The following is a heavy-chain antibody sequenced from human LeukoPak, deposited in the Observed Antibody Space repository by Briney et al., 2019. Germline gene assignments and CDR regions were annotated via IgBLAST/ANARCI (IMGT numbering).Heavy chain of an antibody. Sequence: PGGSLRLSCAASGLTFSNSWMHWVRQAPGKGLVWVSRINNDGSYSSYADSVEGRFTISRDNAKNTLYLQMNSLRAEDTAVYFCARVSGLGMNEYLQHWGQGTLVTVSS. D-gene: IGHD3-10*01. V-gene: IGHV3-74*01. CDR1: GLTFSNSW. CDR3: ARVSGLGMNEYLQH. CDR2: INNDGSYS. J-gene: IGHJ1*01.